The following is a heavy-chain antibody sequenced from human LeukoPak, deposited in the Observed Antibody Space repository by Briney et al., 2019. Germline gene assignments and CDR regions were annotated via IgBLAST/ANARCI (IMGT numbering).Heavy chain of an antibody. CDR3: ARALGKAAAGTCFDY. V-gene: IGHV3-30*02. J-gene: IGHJ4*02. CDR2: IRYDGSNK. D-gene: IGHD6-13*01. CDR1: GFTFSSYG. Sequence: PGGSLRLSCAASGFTFSSYGMHWVRQAPGKGLEWVAFIRYDGSNKYYADSVKGRFTISRDNSKNTLYLQMNSLRAEDTAVYYCARALGKAAAGTCFDYWGQGTLVTVSS.